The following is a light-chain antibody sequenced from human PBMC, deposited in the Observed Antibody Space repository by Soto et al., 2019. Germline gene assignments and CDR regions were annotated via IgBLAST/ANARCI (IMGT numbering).Light chain of an antibody. CDR2: ATP. Sequence: EIVLTQSPGTLSLSPGERATLSCRASQYVGSSFLAWYQHKPGQAPRLLMHATPGRAPGIPDRFSASGSGTDFTLTINRLEPEDFAVYYCQQSGRTFGPGTKLEMK. V-gene: IGKV3-20*01. J-gene: IGKJ2*01. CDR1: QYVGSSF. CDR3: QQSGRT.